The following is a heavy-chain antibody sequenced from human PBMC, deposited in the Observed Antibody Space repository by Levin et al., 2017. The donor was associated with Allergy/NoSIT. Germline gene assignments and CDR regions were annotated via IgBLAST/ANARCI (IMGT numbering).Heavy chain of an antibody. CDR1: GFTFSNAW. Sequence: GGSLRLSCAASGFTFSNAWMSWVRQAPGKGLEWVGRIKSKTGGGTTDYAAPVKGRFTISRDDSKNTLYLQMNSLKTEDTAVYHCTTDNFDYWGQGTLVTVSS. J-gene: IGHJ4*02. CDR2: IKSKTGGGTT. V-gene: IGHV3-15*01. CDR3: TTDNFDY.